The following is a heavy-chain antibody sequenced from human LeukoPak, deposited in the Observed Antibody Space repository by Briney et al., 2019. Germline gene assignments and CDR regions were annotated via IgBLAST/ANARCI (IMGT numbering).Heavy chain of an antibody. V-gene: IGHV1-69*05. CDR1: GGTFSSYA. J-gene: IGHJ4*02. Sequence: SVKVSCKASGGTFSSYAISWVRQAPGQGLEWMGRIIPIFGTANYAQKFQGRVTITTDESTSTAYMELSSQRSEDTAVYYCASEETYPVRVSFGYWGQGTLVTVSS. D-gene: IGHD3-16*01. CDR2: IIPIFGTA. CDR3: ASEETYPVRVSFGY.